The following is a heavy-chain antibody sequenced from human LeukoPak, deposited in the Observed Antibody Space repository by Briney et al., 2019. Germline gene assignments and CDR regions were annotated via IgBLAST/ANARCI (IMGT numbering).Heavy chain of an antibody. Sequence: ASVKVACKTSGYRFTDDYIHWVRQAPGQGLEWMGWINPDTDFTNYAPKLRGRVIMTRDTSISTAYMEVRRLTFDDTAIYYCAPTSEAYTSNWSVWGQGTLVTVSP. D-gene: IGHD3-16*01. J-gene: IGHJ4*02. CDR2: INPDTDFT. V-gene: IGHV1-2*02. CDR3: APTSEAYTSNWSV. CDR1: GYRFTDDY.